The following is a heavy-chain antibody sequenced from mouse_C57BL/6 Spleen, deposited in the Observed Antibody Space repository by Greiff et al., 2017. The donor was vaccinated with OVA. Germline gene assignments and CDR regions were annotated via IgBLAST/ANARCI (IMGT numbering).Heavy chain of an antibody. CDR3: ARHLDYGNYGFAY. CDR2: IWSDGST. J-gene: IGHJ3*01. D-gene: IGHD2-1*01. CDR1: GFSLTSYG. Sequence: VQRVESGPGLVAPSQSLSITCTVSGFSLTSYGVHWVRQPPGKGLEWLVVIWSDGSTTYNSALKSRLSTSKDNSKSQVFLKMNSLPTDDTAMYYCARHLDYGNYGFAYWGQGTLVTVSA. V-gene: IGHV2-6-1*01.